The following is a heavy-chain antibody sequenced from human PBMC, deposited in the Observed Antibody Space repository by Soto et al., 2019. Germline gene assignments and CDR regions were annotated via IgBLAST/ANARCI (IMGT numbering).Heavy chain of an antibody. J-gene: IGHJ6*04. V-gene: IGHV1-8*01. CDR3: AAFLITMFTNPAWGDYYYGRDV. D-gene: IGHD3-10*02. CDR2: MNPNSGNT. CDR1: GYTFTSYD. Sequence: ASVKVSCKASGYTFTSYDINWVRQATGQGLEWMGWMNPNSGNTGYAQKFQGRVTMTRNTSISTAYMELSSLRSEDTAVYYCAAFLITMFTNPAWGDYYYGRDVGGKGTRVTVSS.